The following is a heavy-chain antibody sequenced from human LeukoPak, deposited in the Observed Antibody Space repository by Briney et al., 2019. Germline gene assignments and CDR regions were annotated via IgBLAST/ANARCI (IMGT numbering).Heavy chain of an antibody. CDR2: ISAYNGNT. D-gene: IGHD6-13*01. V-gene: IGHV1-18*01. CDR1: GYTFTSYG. Sequence: AASVTVSCKASGYTFTSYGISWVRQAPGQGLEWMGWISAYNGNTNYAQKLQGRVTMTTDTSTSTAYMELRSLRSDDTAVYYCARRFGLGNSSWYNGYYYYGMDVWGQGTTVTVSS. J-gene: IGHJ6*02. CDR3: ARRFGLGNSSWYNGYYYYGMDV.